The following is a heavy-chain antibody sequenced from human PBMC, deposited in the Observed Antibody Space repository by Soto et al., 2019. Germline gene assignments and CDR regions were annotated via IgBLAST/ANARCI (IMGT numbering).Heavy chain of an antibody. J-gene: IGHJ5*02. Sequence: QVQLQESGPGRVKPSQTLSLTCTVSGGSINTGGYYWGGIRHLPGEGLEWIGHIFYTGNAYYNPSLRSCVTVSIDTSANQFSLHMYSVTAADTAMYYCARRLDDTPETFFNWFDPWGQGILVTVSS. CDR1: GGSINTGGYY. V-gene: IGHV4-31*03. D-gene: IGHD2-15*01. CDR3: ARRLDDTPETFFNWFDP. CDR2: IFYTGNA.